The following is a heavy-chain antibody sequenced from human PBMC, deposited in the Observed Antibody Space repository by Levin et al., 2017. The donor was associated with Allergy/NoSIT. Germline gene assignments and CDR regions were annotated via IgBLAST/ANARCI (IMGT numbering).Heavy chain of an antibody. V-gene: IGHV3-21*01. J-gene: IGHJ4*02. CDR3: ARMYDILTGGFDY. D-gene: IGHD3-9*01. CDR2: ISSSTTYI. Sequence: GESLKISCAASGFTFRSYTMIWVRQAPGKGLEWVSSISSSTTYIYYADSVKGRFTISRDNAKNSLFLRMNSLRAEDTAVYYCARMYDILTGGFDYWGQRTEVTVSS. CDR1: GFTFRSYT.